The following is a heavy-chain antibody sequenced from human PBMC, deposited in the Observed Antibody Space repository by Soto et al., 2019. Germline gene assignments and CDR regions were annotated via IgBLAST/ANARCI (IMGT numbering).Heavy chain of an antibody. J-gene: IGHJ4*02. CDR1: GGSISSSSYY. CDR3: ARLIVGATFDS. D-gene: IGHD1-26*01. V-gene: IGHV4-39*01. CDR2: IYYSGST. Sequence: SETLSLTCTVSGGSISSSSYYWGWIRQPPGKGLEWIGSIYYSGSTYYNPSLKSRVTISVDTSKNQFSLKLSSVTAADTAVYYSARLIVGATFDSWGQGTLVTVSS.